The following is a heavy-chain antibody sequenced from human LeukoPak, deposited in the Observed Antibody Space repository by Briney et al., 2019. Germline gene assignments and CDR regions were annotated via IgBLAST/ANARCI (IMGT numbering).Heavy chain of an antibody. CDR2: ISGSGGST. V-gene: IGHV3-23*01. J-gene: IGHJ4*02. CDR3: AKFLTVYYYDSSGDY. Sequence: GGSLRLSCATSGFTFSSYAMSWVRQAPGKGLEWVSAISGSGGSTYYADSVKGRFTISRDNSKNTLYLQMNSLRAEDTAVYYCAKFLTVYYYDSSGDYWGQGTLVTVSS. D-gene: IGHD3-22*01. CDR1: GFTFSSYA.